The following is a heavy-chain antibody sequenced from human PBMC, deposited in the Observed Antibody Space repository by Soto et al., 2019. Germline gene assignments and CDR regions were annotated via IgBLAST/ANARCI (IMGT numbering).Heavy chain of an antibody. J-gene: IGHJ4*02. D-gene: IGHD3-3*01. CDR1: GFTFSDYY. CDR2: ISSSGSTI. Sequence: PGGSLRLSCAASGFTFSDYYMSWIRQAPGKGLEWVSYISSSGSTIYYADSVKGRFTISRDNAKNSLYLQMNSLRAEDTAVYYCARAEDTIFGVVTQYYFDYWGQGTLVTVSS. CDR3: ARAEDTIFGVVTQYYFDY. V-gene: IGHV3-11*01.